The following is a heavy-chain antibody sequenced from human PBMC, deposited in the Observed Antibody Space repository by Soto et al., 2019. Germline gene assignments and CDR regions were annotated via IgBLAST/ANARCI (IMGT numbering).Heavy chain of an antibody. D-gene: IGHD2-21*02. V-gene: IGHV4-59*01. CDR3: ARATVTVYYFDY. Sequence: SETLSLTCTVSGGSISSYDWSWIRQPPGKGLEWIGYIYNNGRTNYNPSLKSRVTISVDTSKNQFSLKLRSVTAADTAVYYCARATVTVYYFDYWGQGTPVTVSS. CDR1: GGSISSYD. J-gene: IGHJ4*02. CDR2: IYNNGRT.